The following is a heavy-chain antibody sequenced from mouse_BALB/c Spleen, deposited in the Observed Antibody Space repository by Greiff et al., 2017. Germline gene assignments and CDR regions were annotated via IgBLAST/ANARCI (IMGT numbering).Heavy chain of an antibody. Sequence: VQLQQPGAELVKPGASVKLSCKASGYTFTSYWMHWVKQRPGQGLEWIGEIDPSDSYTNYNQKFKGKATLTVDKSSSTAYMQLSSLTSEDSAVYYCARAERMDYWGQGTSVTVSS. V-gene: IGHV1-69*02. CDR1: GYTFTSYW. CDR2: IDPSDSYT. J-gene: IGHJ4*01. CDR3: ARAERMDY.